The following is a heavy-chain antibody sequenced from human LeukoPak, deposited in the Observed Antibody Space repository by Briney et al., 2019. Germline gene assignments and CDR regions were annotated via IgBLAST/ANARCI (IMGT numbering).Heavy chain of an antibody. J-gene: IGHJ4*02. Sequence: KPSETLSLTCTVSGGSISSGDYYWSWIRQPPGKGLEWIGYIYYSGSTYYNPSLKSRVTISVDTSKNQFSLKLSSVTAADTAVYYCARDSAPTYDFWSGYSTDYWGQGTLVTVSS. CDR2: IYYSGST. V-gene: IGHV4-30-4*08. CDR1: GGSISSGDYY. D-gene: IGHD3-3*01. CDR3: ARDSAPTYDFWSGYSTDY.